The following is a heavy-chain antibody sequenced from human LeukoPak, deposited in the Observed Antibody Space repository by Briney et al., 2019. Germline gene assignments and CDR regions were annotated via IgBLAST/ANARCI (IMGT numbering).Heavy chain of an antibody. Sequence: GASVKVSCKASGYTLTSYDINWVRQATGQGLEWMGWMNPNSGNTGYAQKFQGRVTITRNTSISTAYMELSSLRSEDTAVYYCARAGYCSSTSCYTVDWGQGTLVTVSS. CDR2: MNPNSGNT. D-gene: IGHD2-2*02. CDR1: GYTLTSYD. CDR3: ARAGYCSSTSCYTVD. V-gene: IGHV1-8*03. J-gene: IGHJ4*02.